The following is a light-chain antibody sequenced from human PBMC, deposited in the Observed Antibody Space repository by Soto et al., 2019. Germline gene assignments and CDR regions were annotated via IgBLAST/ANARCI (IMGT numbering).Light chain of an antibody. V-gene: IGLV2-8*01. CDR2: EVS. Sequence: QSVLTQPPSASGSPGQSVTISCTGTSSDVGGYNYVSWYQQHPGKAPKFMIYEVSKRPSGVPVRFSGSKSGNTASLTVSGLQADDEADYYCSSYAGSNNPVIFGGGTQLTVL. CDR1: SSDVGGYNY. CDR3: SSYAGSNNPVI. J-gene: IGLJ2*01.